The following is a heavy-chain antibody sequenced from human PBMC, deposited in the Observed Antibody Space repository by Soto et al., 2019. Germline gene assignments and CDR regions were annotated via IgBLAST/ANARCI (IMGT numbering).Heavy chain of an antibody. CDR3: AKVDSRVGHYYYAMDV. J-gene: IGHJ6*02. D-gene: IGHD6-13*01. V-gene: IGHV3-30*18. CDR1: GFTFSSYG. CDR2: ISYDGSNK. Sequence: QVQLVESGGGVVQPGRSLRLSCAASGFTFSSYGMHWVRQAPGKGLEWVAIISYDGSNKYCADSVKGRFTISRDNSKNTLYLQMNSLRHEDTAVYYCAKVDSRVGHYYYAMDVWGQGTTVTVSS.